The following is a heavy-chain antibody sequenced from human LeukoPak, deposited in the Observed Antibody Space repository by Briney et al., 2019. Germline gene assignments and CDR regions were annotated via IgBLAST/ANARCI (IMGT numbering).Heavy chain of an antibody. V-gene: IGHV3-7*01. CDR1: GFTFSSYS. J-gene: IGHJ4*02. D-gene: IGHD1-26*01. Sequence: PGGSLRLSCAASGFTFSSYSMTWVRQAPGKGLEWAANIKPDGRDKYYVDSVEGRFTISRDNAKNSLYLQMNSLRAEDTAVYYCARYSGTFSNSYFDCWGQGTLVTVSS. CDR3: ARYSGTFSNSYFDC. CDR2: IKPDGRDK.